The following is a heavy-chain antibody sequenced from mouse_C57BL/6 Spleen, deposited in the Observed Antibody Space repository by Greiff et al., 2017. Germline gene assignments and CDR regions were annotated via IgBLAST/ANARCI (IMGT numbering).Heavy chain of an antibody. J-gene: IGHJ4*01. D-gene: IGHD4-1*01. CDR1: GYNFTSYW. CDR2: IDPSDSYT. Sequence: QVQLQQSGAELVMPGASVKLSCKASGYNFTSYWMHWVKQRPGQGLEWIGEIDPSDSYTNYNQKFKGKSTLTVDKSSSTAYMQLSSLTSEDSAVYYCARWDGTYAMDYWGQGTSVTVSS. CDR3: ARWDGTYAMDY. V-gene: IGHV1-69*01.